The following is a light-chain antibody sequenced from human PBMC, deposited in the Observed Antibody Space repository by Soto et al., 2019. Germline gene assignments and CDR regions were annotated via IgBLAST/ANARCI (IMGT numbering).Light chain of an antibody. Sequence: QSALTQPASVSGSPGQSITISCTGTSSDLGGYNFVSWYQHHPGKAPKLMIYQVSNRPSGVSNRFSGSKSGNTASLTISGLQAEDEAYYCCCSYTSSSPYVFGTGTKVTVL. CDR2: QVS. CDR1: SSDLGGYNF. V-gene: IGLV2-14*01. CDR3: CSYTSSSPYV. J-gene: IGLJ1*01.